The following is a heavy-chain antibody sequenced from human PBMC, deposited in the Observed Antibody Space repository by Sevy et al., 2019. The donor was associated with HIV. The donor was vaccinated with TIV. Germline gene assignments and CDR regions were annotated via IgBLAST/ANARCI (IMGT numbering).Heavy chain of an antibody. CDR3: ARDTNYFYVDV. J-gene: IGHJ6*03. CDR2: IKPDGSVK. D-gene: IGHD1-1*01. V-gene: IGHV3-7*01. CDR1: GFSFSNYW. Sequence: GGSLRLSCVVSGFSFSNYWMTWVRQAPGKGLEWVANIKPDGSVKSYVDYVKGRFTISGDNAKNSLSLQMNSLSAEDTAVYYCARDTNYFYVDVWGKGTTVTVSS.